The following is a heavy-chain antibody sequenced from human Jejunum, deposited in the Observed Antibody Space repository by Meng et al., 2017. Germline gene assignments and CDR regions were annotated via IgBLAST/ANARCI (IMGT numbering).Heavy chain of an antibody. J-gene: IGHJ6*02. Sequence: GGSLRLSCAASGFTFSSYWMHWVRQAPGKGLVWVSRINSDGSSTSYADSVKGRFTISRDNTKNTLYLQMNSLRAEVTAVYYCVRGVNKYYYGMDVWGQGTTVTVSS. CDR3: VRGVNKYYYGMDV. CDR1: GFTFSSYW. CDR2: INSDGSST. V-gene: IGHV3-74*01. D-gene: IGHD3-10*01.